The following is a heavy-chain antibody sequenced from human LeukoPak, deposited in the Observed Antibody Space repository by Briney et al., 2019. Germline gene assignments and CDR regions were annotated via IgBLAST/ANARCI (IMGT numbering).Heavy chain of an antibody. CDR2: ISSSSSYI. V-gene: IGHV3-21*01. Sequence: GGSLRLSCAASGFTFSSYSMNWVRQAPGKGLEWVSSISSSSSYIYYADSVKGRFTISRDNAKNSLYLQMNSLRAEDTAVYYCARDQGVAVAGTFPDYWGQGTLVTVSS. CDR3: ARDQGVAVAGTFPDY. J-gene: IGHJ4*02. CDR1: GFTFSSYS. D-gene: IGHD6-19*01.